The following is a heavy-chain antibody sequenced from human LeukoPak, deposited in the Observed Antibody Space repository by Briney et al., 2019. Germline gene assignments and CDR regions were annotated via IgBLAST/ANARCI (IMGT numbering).Heavy chain of an antibody. CDR2: ISWNSGSI. CDR3: AKESYYYDSSGRWYFDL. CDR1: GFTFDDYA. V-gene: IGHV3-9*01. J-gene: IGHJ2*01. D-gene: IGHD3-22*01. Sequence: PGRSLRLSCAASGFTFDDYAMHWDRQAPGKGLEWVSGISWNSGSIGYADSVKGRFTISRDNAKNSLYLQMNSLRAEDTALYYCAKESYYYDSSGRWYFDLWGRGTLVTVSS.